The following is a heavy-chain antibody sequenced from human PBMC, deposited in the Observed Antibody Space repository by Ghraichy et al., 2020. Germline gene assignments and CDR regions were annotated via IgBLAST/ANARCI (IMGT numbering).Heavy chain of an antibody. V-gene: IGHV3-43*01. CDR1: VFTFDDYT. CDR3: AAEYYYDSSGSFHY. CDR2: ITWNGGST. Sequence: LSLTCAASVFTFDDYTMHWVRQAPGKALEWVSLITWNGGSTYYGDSVKGRFTASRDNSKNSLYLQMNSLRTEDTALYYCAAEYYYDSSGSFHYWGQGTLVTVSS. J-gene: IGHJ4*02. D-gene: IGHD3-22*01.